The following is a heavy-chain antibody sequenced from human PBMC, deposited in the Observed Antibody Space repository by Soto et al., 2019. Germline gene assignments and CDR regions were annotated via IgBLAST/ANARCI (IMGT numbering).Heavy chain of an antibody. Sequence: PGESLKISCKGSGYSFTSYWISWVRQMPGKGLEWMGRIDPSDSYTNYSPSFQGHVTISADKSISTAYLQWSSLKASDTAMYYCARAFVVVSAAIDYYYGMDVWGQGTTVTVSS. V-gene: IGHV5-10-1*01. CDR1: GYSFTSYW. CDR3: ARAFVVVSAAIDYYYGMDV. D-gene: IGHD2-2*02. CDR2: IDPSDSYT. J-gene: IGHJ6*02.